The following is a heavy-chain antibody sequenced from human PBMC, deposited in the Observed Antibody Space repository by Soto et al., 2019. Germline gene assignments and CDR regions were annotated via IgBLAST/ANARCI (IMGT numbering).Heavy chain of an antibody. D-gene: IGHD3-10*01. CDR1: GGSISSGGYY. CDR2: IYYSGST. J-gene: IGHJ4*02. CDR3: ARHKITALFDS. V-gene: IGHV4-31*03. Sequence: PSETLSLTCTVSGGSISSGGYYWSWIRQHPGKGLEWIGYIYYSGSTYYNPSLKSRVTVSVDTSKNQFSLKLTSVTAADTAVYYCARHKITALFDSCGQGTLVTVS.